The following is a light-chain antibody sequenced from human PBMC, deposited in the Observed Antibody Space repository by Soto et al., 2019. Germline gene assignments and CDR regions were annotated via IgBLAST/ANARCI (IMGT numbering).Light chain of an antibody. V-gene: IGKV3-20*01. CDR3: QQYGNSPYT. CDR2: GAS. Sequence: RVLTQSPGTLSLSPGERATLSCRASQSVSSNLLAWYQHKPGRAPRLLIYGASNRPAGIPDKFSGSGSGTDFTLTISSLEPEDFAVYYWQQYGNSPYTFGQGTKLEIK. CDR1: QSVSSNL. J-gene: IGKJ2*01.